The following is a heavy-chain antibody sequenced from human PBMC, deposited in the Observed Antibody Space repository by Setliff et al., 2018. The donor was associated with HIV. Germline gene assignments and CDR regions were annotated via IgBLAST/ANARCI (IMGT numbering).Heavy chain of an antibody. J-gene: IGHJ6*03. CDR2: MNPNSGDT. D-gene: IGHD3-10*01. V-gene: IGHV1-8*01. CDR1: GYTLTEVS. CDR3: ARGRSLVRGSGSPEYYYMDV. Sequence: GASVKVSCKVSGYTLTEVSIHWVRQATGQGLEWMGWMNPNSGDTGYAQKFQDRVTMTRNTSISTAYMELSSLRFEDTAVYYCARGRSLVRGSGSPEYYYMDVWGKGTTVTVSS.